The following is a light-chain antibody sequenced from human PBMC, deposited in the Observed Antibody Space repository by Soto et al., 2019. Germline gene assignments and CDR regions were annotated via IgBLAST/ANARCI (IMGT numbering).Light chain of an antibody. Sequence: QLVLTQPASVSGSPGQSITISCTGTSSDVGGYNYVSWYQQHPGKAPKVMIYDVSKRPSGISNRFSGSKSGNTASLTISGLQVEDEADYYCSSYTSGSTRVVFGGGTQLTVL. CDR2: DVS. CDR1: SSDVGGYNY. V-gene: IGLV2-14*03. J-gene: IGLJ2*01. CDR3: SSYTSGSTRVV.